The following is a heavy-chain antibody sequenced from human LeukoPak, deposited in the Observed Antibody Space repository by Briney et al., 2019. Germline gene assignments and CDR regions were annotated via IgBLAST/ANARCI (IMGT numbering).Heavy chain of an antibody. CDR1: GFSFSNYW. CDR3: ARDDSSSSFDY. CDR2: IYSDGSST. V-gene: IGHV3-74*01. J-gene: IGHJ4*02. Sequence: GRSLRLSCAASGFSFSNYWMHWVRQAPGKGLEWVSRIYSDGSSTSYADAVKGRVTISRDNARNTLFLQMNSLRAEDTAVYYCARDDSSSSFDYWGQGTLVTVSS. D-gene: IGHD6-6*01.